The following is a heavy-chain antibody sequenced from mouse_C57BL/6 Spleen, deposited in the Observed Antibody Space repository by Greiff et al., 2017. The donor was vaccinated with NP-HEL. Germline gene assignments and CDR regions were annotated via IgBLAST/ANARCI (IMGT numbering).Heavy chain of an antibody. V-gene: IGHV8-8*01. J-gene: IGHJ3*01. Sequence: QVTLKVSGPGLLQPSQTLSLTCSFSGFSLSTFGMGVGWIRQPSGQGLVWLAHIWWDDDKYYHPALKSRLTISKDTSKNQVFLKIANVDTADTATYYCARLNYGSSSAWFAYWGQGTLVTVSA. CDR1: GFSLSTFGMG. CDR2: IWWDDDK. D-gene: IGHD1-1*01. CDR3: ARLNYGSSSAWFAY.